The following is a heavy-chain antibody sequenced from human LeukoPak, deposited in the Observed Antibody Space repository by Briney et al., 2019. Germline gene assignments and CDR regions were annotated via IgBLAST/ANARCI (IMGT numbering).Heavy chain of an antibody. CDR3: ARAGGIQLWYYYGMDV. CDR1: GGSISPHY. V-gene: IGHV4-59*11. D-gene: IGHD5-18*01. CDR2: VYYNGLT. Sequence: PSETLSLTCTVSGGSISPHYWTWIRQTPGKGLEWIGYVYYNGLTSYNASLRSRLILSVDTARNQFSLKLSSVTAADTAVCYCARAGGIQLWYYYGMDVWGQGTTVTVSS. J-gene: IGHJ6*02.